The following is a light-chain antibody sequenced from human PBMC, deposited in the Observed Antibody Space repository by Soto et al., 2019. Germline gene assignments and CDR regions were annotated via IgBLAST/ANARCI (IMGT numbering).Light chain of an antibody. J-gene: IGKJ1*01. Sequence: DIHMTQSPSSLSASVGDRVTITCRASQSISRWLAWYEQKPGKAPKLLIHDATSLESGVPSRFSGSGSGTEFTLTIRSLKPDDFATDYCQQYSSYWTVAQGTKVDIK. CDR3: QQYSSYWT. V-gene: IGKV1-5*01. CDR1: QSISRW. CDR2: DAT.